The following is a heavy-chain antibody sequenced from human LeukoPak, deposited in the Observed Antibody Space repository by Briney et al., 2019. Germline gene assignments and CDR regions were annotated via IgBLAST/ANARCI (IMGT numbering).Heavy chain of an antibody. CDR2: IRQDGGEK. Sequence: GGSLRLSCAASGITFSTYAMNWVRQAPGKGLEWVANIRQDGGEKYYVDSVKGRFTIFRDNAKNSLYLQMNSLRAEDTAVYYCARRYFDYWGHGTLVTVSS. CDR3: ARRYFDY. CDR1: GITFSTYA. V-gene: IGHV3-7*03. J-gene: IGHJ4*01.